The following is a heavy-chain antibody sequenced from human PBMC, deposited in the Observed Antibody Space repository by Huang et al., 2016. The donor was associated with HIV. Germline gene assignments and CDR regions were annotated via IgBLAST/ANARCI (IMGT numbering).Heavy chain of an antibody. Sequence: LVESGGGFVRPGESLKLSGVGTGFDFSNHIFNWVRQDPGSGLVWIADIGDSDKRVYYSNSVRGRFTISRDNSRQSVYLQMKSLRAGDTAKYYCVRDTAYRSGVFNYYYMDVWGNGTAVTVSS. CDR1: GFDFSNHI. V-gene: IGHV3-48*01. D-gene: IGHD6-19*01. CDR2: IGDSDKRV. J-gene: IGHJ6*04. CDR3: VRDTAYRSGVFNYYYMDV.